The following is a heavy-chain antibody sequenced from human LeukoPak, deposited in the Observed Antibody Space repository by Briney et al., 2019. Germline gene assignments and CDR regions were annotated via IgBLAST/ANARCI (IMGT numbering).Heavy chain of an antibody. V-gene: IGHV3-48*04. D-gene: IGHD4-17*01. CDR1: GFTLSTYT. J-gene: IGHJ5*02. Sequence: GSLRLSCTASGFTLSTYTMNWVRQAPGKGLEWVSYISSTSTTKYYADSVKGRFTISRDNSKNPLDLQMNRLTAEDTAVYYCARDRSLVDGDYGVWFDAWGQGSLVTVSS. CDR3: ARDRSLVDGDYGVWFDA. CDR2: ISSTSTTK.